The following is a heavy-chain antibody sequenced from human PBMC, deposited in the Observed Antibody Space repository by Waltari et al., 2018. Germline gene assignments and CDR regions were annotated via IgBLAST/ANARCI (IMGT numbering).Heavy chain of an antibody. V-gene: IGHV3-11*04. CDR2: ISSSGSPR. Sequence: QVQLVESGGGLVKPGGSLRLSCTASGFTFSDYYMTWLRQPPGKGRECLSDISSSGSPRYYADSLKGRFTISRDNAKNTLFLQMNSLRDNDTAVYYCARALQRAAVTTWFDPWGQGILVTVSS. CDR3: ARALQRAAVTTWFDP. J-gene: IGHJ5*02. CDR1: GFTFSDYY. D-gene: IGHD4-17*01.